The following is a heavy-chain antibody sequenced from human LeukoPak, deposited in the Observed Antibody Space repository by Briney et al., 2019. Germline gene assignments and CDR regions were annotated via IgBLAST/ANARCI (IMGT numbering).Heavy chain of an antibody. Sequence: SETLSLTCAVSGGSISSSNWWSWVRQPPGKGLEWIGEMYPSGSTNYNPSLKSRVTISIDKSKNQFSLKLTSVTAADTAVYYCARSAAGTLAFDYWGQGTLVTVSS. CDR1: GGSISSSNW. J-gene: IGHJ4*02. CDR3: ARSAAGTLAFDY. D-gene: IGHD6-13*01. V-gene: IGHV4-4*02. CDR2: MYPSGST.